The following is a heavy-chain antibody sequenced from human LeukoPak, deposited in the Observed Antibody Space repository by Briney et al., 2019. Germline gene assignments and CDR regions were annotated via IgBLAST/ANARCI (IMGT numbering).Heavy chain of an antibody. D-gene: IGHD4-17*01. CDR3: ARTTVTTSYYYYYYMDV. Sequence: GESLKISCKGSGYNFTKYWVGWVRQMPGKGLEWMGIIYPGDSDTRNSPSFQGQVTISADKSISTAYLQWSSLKASDTAMYYCARTTVTTSYYYYYYMDVWGKGTTVTISS. J-gene: IGHJ6*03. V-gene: IGHV5-51*01. CDR2: IYPGDSDT. CDR1: GYNFTKYW.